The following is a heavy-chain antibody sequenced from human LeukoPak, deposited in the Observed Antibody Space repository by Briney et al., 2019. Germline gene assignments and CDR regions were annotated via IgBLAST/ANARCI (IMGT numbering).Heavy chain of an antibody. CDR1: GFTFSSYA. CDR3: AKSSSWYPYYYYGMDV. V-gene: IGHV3-23*01. J-gene: IGHJ6*02. D-gene: IGHD6-13*01. CDR2: ISGSGGST. Sequence: GSLRLSCAASGFTFSSYAMSWVRQAPGKGLEWVSAISGSGGSTYYADSVKGRFTISRDNSKNTLYLQMNSLRAEDTAVYYCAKSSSWYPYYYYGMDVWGQGTTVTVSS.